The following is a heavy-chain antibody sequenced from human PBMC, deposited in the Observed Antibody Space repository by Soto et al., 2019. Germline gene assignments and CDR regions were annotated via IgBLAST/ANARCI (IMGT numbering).Heavy chain of an antibody. CDR3: ARQASGYYYGWFDP. J-gene: IGHJ5*02. Sequence: QLLLQESGPGLVKPSETLSLTCTVSGGSILDSTYYWAWIRQSPGKGLEWIGTIFYSGGTFYTPSLKSRVTMSVDTSNNPFSLKLSSVTAADTAVYYCARQASGYYYGWFDPWGQGTLVTVSS. CDR2: IFYSGGT. CDR1: GGSILDSTYY. D-gene: IGHD3-22*01. V-gene: IGHV4-39*01.